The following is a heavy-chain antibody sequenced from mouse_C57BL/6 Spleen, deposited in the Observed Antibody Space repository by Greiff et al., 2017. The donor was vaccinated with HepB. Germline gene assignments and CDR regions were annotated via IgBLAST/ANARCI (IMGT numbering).Heavy chain of an antibody. J-gene: IGHJ4*01. CDR3: AREGGRAGAMDY. D-gene: IGHD3-3*01. CDR2: INYDGSST. Sequence: EVQLVESEGGLVQPGSSMKLSCTASGFTFSDYYMAWVRQVPEKGLEWVANINYDGSSTYYLDSLKSRFIISRDNAKNILYLQMSSLKSEDTATYYCAREGGRAGAMDYWGQGTSVTVSS. V-gene: IGHV5-16*01. CDR1: GFTFSDYY.